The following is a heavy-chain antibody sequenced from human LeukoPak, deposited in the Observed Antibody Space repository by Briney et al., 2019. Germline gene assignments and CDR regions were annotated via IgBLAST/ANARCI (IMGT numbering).Heavy chain of an antibody. D-gene: IGHD5-24*01. J-gene: IGHJ4*02. CDR1: GYTFTNYG. V-gene: IGHV1-18*01. CDR3: ARDKTRDSYSGRFRVDY. Sequence: GASVKVSCKASGYTFTNYGISWVRQAPGQGLEWMGWISLYSGNTDYAQKLQGRVAVTTDTSTSTAYMELRSLRSDDTAVYYCARDKTRDSYSGRFRVDYWGQGTLVTVSS. CDR2: ISLYSGNT.